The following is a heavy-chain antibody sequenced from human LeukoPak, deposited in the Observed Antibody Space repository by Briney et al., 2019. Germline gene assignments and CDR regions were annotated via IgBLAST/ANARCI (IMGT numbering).Heavy chain of an antibody. CDR1: GYTFTSYD. J-gene: IGHJ4*02. D-gene: IGHD6-19*01. CDR2: MNPNSGNT. CDR3: ASLAVAGEYYLDY. V-gene: IGHV1-8*01. Sequence: GASVKVSCKASGYTFTSYDINWVRQATGQGLEWMGWMNPNSGNTGYAQKFQGRVPMTRDTSISTAYMELSRLRSDDTAVYYCASLAVAGEYYLDYWGKGTLVTVSS.